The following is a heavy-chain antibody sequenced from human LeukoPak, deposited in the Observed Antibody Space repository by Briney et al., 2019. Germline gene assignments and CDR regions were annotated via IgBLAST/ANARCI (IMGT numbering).Heavy chain of an antibody. CDR3: ARHNHWGLGYCSSTSCYRNYNWFDP. CDR1: GGSFSGYY. J-gene: IGHJ5*02. D-gene: IGHD2-2*01. CDR2: INHSGST. V-gene: IGHV4-34*01. Sequence: PSETLSLTCAVYGGSFSGYYWSWIRQPPGKGLEWIGEINHSGSTNYNPSLKSRVTISVDTSKNQFSLKLSSVTAADTAVYYCARHNHWGLGYCSSTSCYRNYNWFDPWGQGTLVTVSS.